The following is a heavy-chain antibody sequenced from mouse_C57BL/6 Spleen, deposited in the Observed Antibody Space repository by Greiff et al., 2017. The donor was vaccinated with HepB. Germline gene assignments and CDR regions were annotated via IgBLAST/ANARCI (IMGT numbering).Heavy chain of an antibody. J-gene: IGHJ2*01. CDR2: IDPSDSYT. D-gene: IGHD2-1*01. V-gene: IGHV1-50*01. CDR1: GYTFTSYW. Sequence: VQLQQPGAELVKPGASVKLSCKASGYTFTSYWMQWVNQRPGQGLEWIGEIDPSDSYTNYNQKFKGKATLTVDTSSSTAYMQLSSLTSEDSAVYYCARTYGNYCDYWGQGTTLTVSS. CDR3: ARTYGNYCDY.